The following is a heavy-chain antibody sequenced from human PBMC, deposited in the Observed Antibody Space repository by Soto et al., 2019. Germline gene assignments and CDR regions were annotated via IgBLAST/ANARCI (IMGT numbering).Heavy chain of an antibody. Sequence: SETLSLTCAVSGGSISSGGYSWSWIRQPPGKGLEWIGYIYHSGSTYYNPSLKSRVTISVDRSKNQFSLKLSSVTAADTAVYYCARARGSGSYANFGYWGQGTLVTVSS. V-gene: IGHV4-30-2*01. CDR1: GGSISSGGYS. CDR3: ARARGSGSYANFGY. D-gene: IGHD3-10*01. J-gene: IGHJ4*02. CDR2: IYHSGST.